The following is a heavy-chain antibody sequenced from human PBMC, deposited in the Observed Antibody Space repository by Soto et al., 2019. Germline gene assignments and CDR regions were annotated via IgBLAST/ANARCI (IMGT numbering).Heavy chain of an antibody. CDR3: AKGQGLNYYGSGSYYNEVGFDY. V-gene: IGHV3-23*01. J-gene: IGHJ4*02. CDR2: ISGSGGST. CDR1: GFTFSSYA. Sequence: EVQLLESVGGLVQPGGSLRLSCAASGFTFSSYAMSWVRQAPGKGLEWVSAISGSGGSTYYADSGKGRFTISRDNSKNTLYLQMNSLRAEDTAVYYCAKGQGLNYYGSGSYYNEVGFDYWGQGTLVTVSS. D-gene: IGHD3-10*01.